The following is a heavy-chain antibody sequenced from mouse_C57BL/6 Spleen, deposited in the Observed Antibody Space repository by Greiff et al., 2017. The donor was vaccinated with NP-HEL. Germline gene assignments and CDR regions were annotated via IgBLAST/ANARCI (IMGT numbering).Heavy chain of an antibody. CDR3: ARPPYYGSSIFDY. D-gene: IGHD1-1*01. V-gene: IGHV5-17*01. CDR2: ISSGSSTI. J-gene: IGHJ2*01. Sequence: EVHLVESGGGLVKPGGSLKLSCAASGFTFSDYGMHWVRQAPEKGLEWVAYISSGSSTIYYADTVKGRFTISRDNAKNTLFLQMTSLRSEDTAMYYCARPPYYGSSIFDYWGQGTTLTVSS. CDR1: GFTFSDYG.